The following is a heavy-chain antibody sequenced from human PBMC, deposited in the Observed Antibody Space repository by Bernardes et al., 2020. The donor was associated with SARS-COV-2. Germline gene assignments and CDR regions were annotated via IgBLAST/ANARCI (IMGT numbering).Heavy chain of an antibody. D-gene: IGHD2-2*01. J-gene: IGHJ3*02. V-gene: IGHV1-46*01. CDR1: GYTFTSYY. CDR2: INPSGGST. Sequence: ASVKVSCKASGYTFTSYYMHWVRQAPGQGLEWMGIINPSGGSTSYAQKFQGRVTMTRDTSTSTVYMELSSLRSEDTAVYYCARDPRVVPAASLGAFDIWGQGTMVTVSS. CDR3: ARDPRVVPAASLGAFDI.